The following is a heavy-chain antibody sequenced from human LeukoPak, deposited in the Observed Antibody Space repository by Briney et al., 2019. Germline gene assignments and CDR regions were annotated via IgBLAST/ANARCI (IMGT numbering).Heavy chain of an antibody. V-gene: IGHV3-30*02. CDR1: GFTFSSYG. D-gene: IGHD3-22*01. CDR2: IQYGGSNK. Sequence: GGSLRLSCAASGFTFSSYGMHWVRQAPGKGLEWVAFIQYGGSNKYYADSVKGRLIISRDNAKSTLYLQMNSLRAEDTAVYYCTRGFPHYYDSRGIKFDYWGQGTLVTVSS. CDR3: TRGFPHYYDSRGIKFDY. J-gene: IGHJ4*02.